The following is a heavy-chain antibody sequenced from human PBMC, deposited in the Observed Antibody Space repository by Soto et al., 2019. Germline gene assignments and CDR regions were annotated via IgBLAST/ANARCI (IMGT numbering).Heavy chain of an antibody. Sequence: QVQLQESGPGLVKPSQTLSLTCTVSAGSIHAYYLVWIRQPPGKGLEWIGSIFYTGRTDYNPSLKSRVTLSLATSKNQFSLNLSSVTAADTAVYYCARVNRGAFDHWGQGALVTVYS. V-gene: IGHV4-59*01. CDR1: AGSIHAYY. J-gene: IGHJ4*02. CDR3: ARVNRGAFDH. CDR2: IFYTGRT.